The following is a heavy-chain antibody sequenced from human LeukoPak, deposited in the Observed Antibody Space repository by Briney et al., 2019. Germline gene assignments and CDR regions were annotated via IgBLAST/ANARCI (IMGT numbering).Heavy chain of an antibody. D-gene: IGHD1-26*01. Sequence: GGSLRLSCAASGFTFSSYAMRWVRQAPGKGLEWVSAISGSGGSTYYADSVKGRFTISRDNPKYTLYLQMNRVRAEDTAVYFCARAWVAHSGSYNFDYWGPGTLVTVSS. CDR3: ARAWVAHSGSYNFDY. V-gene: IGHV3-23*01. CDR2: ISGSGGST. J-gene: IGHJ4*02. CDR1: GFTFSSYA.